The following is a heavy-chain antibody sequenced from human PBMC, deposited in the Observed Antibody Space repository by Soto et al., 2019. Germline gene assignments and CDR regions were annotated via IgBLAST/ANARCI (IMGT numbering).Heavy chain of an antibody. CDR3: ARRSSSSSGSLFDP. CDR2: MYYTGNK. CDR1: GGSISSSTYY. V-gene: IGHV4-39*01. D-gene: IGHD6-6*01. J-gene: IGHJ5*02. Sequence: PSETLSLTCTVPGGSISSSTYYWDWIRQPPGKGLEWIGAMYYTGNKNYNPSLESRVTMSVDTSKNQFSLKLSSVTPTDTAVYYCARRSSSSSGSLFDPWGRGIVVTVSS.